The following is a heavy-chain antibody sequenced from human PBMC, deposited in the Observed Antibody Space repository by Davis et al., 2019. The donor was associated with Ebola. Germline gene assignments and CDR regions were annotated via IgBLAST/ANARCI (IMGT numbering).Heavy chain of an antibody. CDR2: TRGYNGDR. V-gene: IGHV1-18*01. CDR3: ARQRISIFDVAPTIDF. CDR1: AYTSTNYG. D-gene: IGHD3-3*02. J-gene: IGHJ4*02. Sequence: ASALVSCYASAYTSTNYGINWVRQAPGQGLEWMGWTRGYNGDRNYSQNLQGRVTMTTDTSTSTAYMELRSLRSDDTAVYYCARQRISIFDVAPTIDFWGQGALVTVSS.